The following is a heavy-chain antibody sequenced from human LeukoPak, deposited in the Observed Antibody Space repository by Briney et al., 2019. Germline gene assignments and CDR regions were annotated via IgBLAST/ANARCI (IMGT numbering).Heavy chain of an antibody. CDR1: GFTFSSYA. J-gene: IGHJ4*02. D-gene: IGHD6-6*01. Sequence: GGSLRLSCAASGFTFSSYAMTWVRRAPGKGLEWVSGVSGSGGNTYYADSVKGRFTISRDNSKNTLFLQMNSLTVEDTAVYYCATTPGYTSSSNDHSGRGTLVTVYS. V-gene: IGHV3-23*01. CDR2: VSGSGGNT. CDR3: ATTPGYTSSSNDH.